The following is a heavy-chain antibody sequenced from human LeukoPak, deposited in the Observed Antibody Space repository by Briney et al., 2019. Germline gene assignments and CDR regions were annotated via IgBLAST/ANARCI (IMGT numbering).Heavy chain of an antibody. CDR2: IDYSGST. J-gene: IGHJ3*01. CDR3: ARLXLRYXXXPEYAF. CDR1: GDSISSSSYS. Sequence: SETLSLTCTVSGDSISSSSYSWGWIRQPPGKGLEWIGTIDYSGSTYSNPSLKSRVTISVDASKIHFSLKLSSVTAADTAVYYCARLXLRYXXXPEYAF. V-gene: IGHV4-39*02. D-gene: IGHD1-14*01.